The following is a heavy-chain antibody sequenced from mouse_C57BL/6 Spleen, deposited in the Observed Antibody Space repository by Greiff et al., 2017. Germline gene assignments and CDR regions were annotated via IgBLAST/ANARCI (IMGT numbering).Heavy chain of an antibody. V-gene: IGHV1-74*01. CDR1: GYTFTSYW. Sequence: VQLQQPGAELVKPGASVKVSCKASGYTFTSYWMHWVKQRPGQGLEWIGRIHPSDSDTNYNQKFKGKATLTVDKSSSTAYMQLSSLTSEDSAVYYCASCSHYYAMDYWGQGTSVTVSS. CDR2: IHPSDSDT. CDR3: ASCSHYYAMDY. J-gene: IGHJ4*01.